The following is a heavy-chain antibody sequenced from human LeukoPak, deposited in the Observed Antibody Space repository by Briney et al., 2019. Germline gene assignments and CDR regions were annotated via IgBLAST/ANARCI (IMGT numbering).Heavy chain of an antibody. J-gene: IGHJ4*02. CDR1: GFAFNNYW. Sequence: GGSLRLSCAGAGFAFNNYWVHWVRHAPGKGLVWVARINTEGTGTDYADSVRGRFTLSRDNSKNTISLEMNSLTAEDTAMYYCVRSMSGRNDFWGQGTVVSVSS. CDR2: INTEGTGT. CDR3: VRSMSGRNDF. V-gene: IGHV3-74*01. D-gene: IGHD3-3*01.